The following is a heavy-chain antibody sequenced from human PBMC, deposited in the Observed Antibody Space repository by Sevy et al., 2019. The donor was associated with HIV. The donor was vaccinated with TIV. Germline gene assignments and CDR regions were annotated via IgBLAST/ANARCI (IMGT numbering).Heavy chain of an antibody. Sequence: SETLSLTCTVSGGSISYYYWTWIRQPPGKGLEWIGYIYDSGRTNYNPSLKSRVTISVDTSKNQFSLKLSSVTAADTAVYYCAREGFTSRSFGWFDPWGQGTLVTVSS. CDR1: GGSISYYY. J-gene: IGHJ5*02. CDR2: IYDSGRT. CDR3: AREGFTSRSFGWFDP. D-gene: IGHD6-13*01. V-gene: IGHV4-59*13.